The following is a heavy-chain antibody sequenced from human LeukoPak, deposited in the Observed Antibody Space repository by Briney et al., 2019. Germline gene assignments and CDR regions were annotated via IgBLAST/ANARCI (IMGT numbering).Heavy chain of an antibody. CDR2: ISAYNGNT. Sequence: GASVKVSCKASGYTFTSYGISWVRQAPGQGLEWMGWISAYNGNTNYAQKLQGRVTMTTDTSTSTAYMELRSLRSDDTAVYYCARDSGSYSSSWYDMVAPLYYYGMDVWGQGTTVTVSS. V-gene: IGHV1-18*01. CDR1: GYTFTSYG. D-gene: IGHD6-13*01. CDR3: ARDSGSYSSSWYDMVAPLYYYGMDV. J-gene: IGHJ6*02.